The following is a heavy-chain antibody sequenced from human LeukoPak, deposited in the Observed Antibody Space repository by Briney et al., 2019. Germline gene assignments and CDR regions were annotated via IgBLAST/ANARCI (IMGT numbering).Heavy chain of an antibody. V-gene: IGHV4-59*01. D-gene: IGHD2-8*01. CDR1: GGSISSYY. J-gene: IGHJ4*02. CDR3: ARGLLYHY. Sequence: SETLSLTCTVSGGSISSYYWSSIRQPPGKGLEWIGYIYYSGSTNYNPSLKSRVTISVDTSKNQFSLKLSSVTAADTAVYYCARGLLYHYWGQGTLVTVSS. CDR2: IYYSGST.